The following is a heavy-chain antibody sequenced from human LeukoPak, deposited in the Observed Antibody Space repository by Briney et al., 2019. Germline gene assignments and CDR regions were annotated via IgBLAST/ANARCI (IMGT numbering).Heavy chain of an antibody. CDR1: GGSISSYH. Sequence: SETLSLTCTLSGGSISSYHWSWIRQPPGKGLEWIGYIYYSGSTNYNPSLKSRVTISVDTSKNQFSLKLSSVTAADTAVYYCARDPLEGQIDIRGQGTMVTVSS. CDR2: IYYSGST. V-gene: IGHV4-59*01. CDR3: ARDPLEGQIDI. D-gene: IGHD3-3*01. J-gene: IGHJ3*02.